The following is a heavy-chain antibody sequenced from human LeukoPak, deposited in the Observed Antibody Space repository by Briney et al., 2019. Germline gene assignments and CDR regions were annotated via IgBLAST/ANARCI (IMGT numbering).Heavy chain of an antibody. CDR3: ARDLVGATGY. CDR1: GYMFSSYD. J-gene: IGHJ4*02. D-gene: IGHD1-26*01. Sequence: ASVKVSCKASGYMFSSYDINWVRQATGQGLEWMGIINPSGGSTSYAQKFQGRVTMTRDTSTSTVYMELSSLRSEDTAVYYCARDLVGATGYWGQGTLVTVSS. CDR2: INPSGGST. V-gene: IGHV1-46*01.